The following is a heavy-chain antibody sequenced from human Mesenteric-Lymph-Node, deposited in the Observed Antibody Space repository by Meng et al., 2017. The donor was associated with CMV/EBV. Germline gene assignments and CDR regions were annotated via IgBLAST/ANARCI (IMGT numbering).Heavy chain of an antibody. D-gene: IGHD3-3*01. CDR2: INSDGSST. V-gene: IGHV3-74*01. J-gene: IGHJ6*02. CDR1: GFTFSSYW. CDR3: ARELDFWSKFRDGMDV. Sequence: GGSLRLSCAASGFTFSSYWMHWVRQAPGKGLVWVSRINSDGSSTNYADSVKGRFTISRDNAKNSLHIQMNSLRAEDTAVYYCARELDFWSKFRDGMDVWGQGTTVTVSS.